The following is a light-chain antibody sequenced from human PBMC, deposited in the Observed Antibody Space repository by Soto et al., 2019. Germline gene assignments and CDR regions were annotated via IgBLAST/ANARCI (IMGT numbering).Light chain of an antibody. CDR3: QHYKMYSPWT. V-gene: IGKV1-5*01. CDR1: QSISSW. J-gene: IGKJ1*01. Sequence: DIQMTQSPSTLSASVGDRLTITFRASQSISSWLAWYQQRPGKAPKLLIFDASSLESGVPSRFSGSGSGTEFTLTISSLQPDDFATYYCQHYKMYSPWTFGQGTKVDIK. CDR2: DAS.